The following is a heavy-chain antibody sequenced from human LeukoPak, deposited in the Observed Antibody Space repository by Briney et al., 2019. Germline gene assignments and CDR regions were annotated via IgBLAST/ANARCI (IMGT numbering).Heavy chain of an antibody. CDR1: GFTFSSYG. CDR3: ASSRGGAGATDY. CDR2: ISYDGSNK. V-gene: IGHV3-30*03. D-gene: IGHD1-26*01. J-gene: IGHJ4*02. Sequence: GGSLRLSCAASGFTFSSYGMHWVRQAPGKGLEWVAVISYDGSNKYYADSVKGRFTISRDNSKNTLYLQMNSLRAEDTAVYYCASSRGGAGATDYWGQGTLVTVSS.